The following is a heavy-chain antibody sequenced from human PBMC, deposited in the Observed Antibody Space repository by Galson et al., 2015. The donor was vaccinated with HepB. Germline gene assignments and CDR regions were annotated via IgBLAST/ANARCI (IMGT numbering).Heavy chain of an antibody. V-gene: IGHV1-69*13. CDR1: GDAFKNFV. CDR3: AGTLSGESILSYYFYYMDV. D-gene: IGHD1-14*01. J-gene: IGHJ6*03. CDR2: VIPVSGFA. Sequence: SVKVSCKASGDAFKNFVFTWVRQAPRHGLEWLGRVIPVSGFAIYAQKYRGRVTLSADASTNTVSMELGSLTPDDTAVYYCAGTLSGESILSYYFYYMDVWGNGTTVIVSS.